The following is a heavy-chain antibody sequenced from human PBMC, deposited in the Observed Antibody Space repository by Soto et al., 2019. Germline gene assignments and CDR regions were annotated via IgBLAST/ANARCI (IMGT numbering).Heavy chain of an antibody. CDR3: ARDGIEGVTTVTTIYSGPGYIYYYYMDV. CDR1: GYTFTSYG. Sequence: ASVKVSCKASGYTFTSYGISWVRQAPGQGLEWMGWISAYNGNTNYAQKLQGRVTMTTDTSTSTAYMELRSLGSDDTAVYYCARDGIEGVTTVTTIYSGPGYIYYYYMDVWGKGTTVTVSS. D-gene: IGHD4-17*01. CDR2: ISAYNGNT. V-gene: IGHV1-18*01. J-gene: IGHJ6*03.